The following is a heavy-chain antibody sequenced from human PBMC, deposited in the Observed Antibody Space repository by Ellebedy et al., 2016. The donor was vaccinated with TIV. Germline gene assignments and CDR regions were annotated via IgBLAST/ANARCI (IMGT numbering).Heavy chain of an antibody. V-gene: IGHV4-59*01. Sequence: MPSETLSLTCTVSGGSISSYYWSWIRQPPGKGLEWIGYIYYSGSTNYNPSLKSRVTISVDTSKNQFSLKLSSVTAADTAVYYCASLYGSGSPADAFDIWGQGTMVTVSS. CDR3: ASLYGSGSPADAFDI. D-gene: IGHD3-10*01. CDR2: IYYSGST. CDR1: GGSISSYY. J-gene: IGHJ3*02.